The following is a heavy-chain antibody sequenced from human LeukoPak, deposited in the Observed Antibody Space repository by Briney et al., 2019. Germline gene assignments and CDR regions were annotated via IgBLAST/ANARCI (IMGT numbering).Heavy chain of an antibody. CDR1: GYTFTSYY. V-gene: IGHV1-46*01. D-gene: IGHD3-10*01. J-gene: IGHJ4*02. CDR2: INPSGGST. Sequence: ASVKVSCKASGYTFTSYYMHWVRQAPGQGLEWMGIINPSGGSTSYAQKFQGRVTMTRDTFTSTVYIELSSLRSEDTAVYYCARARMVPQFDYWGQGTLVTVSS. CDR3: ARARMVPQFDY.